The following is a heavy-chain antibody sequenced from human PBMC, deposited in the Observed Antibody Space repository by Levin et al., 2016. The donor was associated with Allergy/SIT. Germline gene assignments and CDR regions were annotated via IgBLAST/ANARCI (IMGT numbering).Heavy chain of an antibody. CDR1: GYTFTSYA. V-gene: IGHV1-3*01. CDR3: ARAGGIAARPPDYYYYGMDV. J-gene: IGHJ6*02. Sequence: ASVKVSCKASGYTFTSYAMHWVRQAPGQRLEWMGWINAGNGNTKYSQKFQGRVTMTRDTSTSTVYMELSSLRSEDTAVYYCARAGGIAARPPDYYYYGMDVWGQGTTVTVSS. D-gene: IGHD6-6*01. CDR2: INAGNGNT.